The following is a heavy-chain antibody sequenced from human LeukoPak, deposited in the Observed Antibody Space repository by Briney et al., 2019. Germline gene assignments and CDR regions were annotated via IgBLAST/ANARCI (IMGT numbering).Heavy chain of an antibody. CDR3: AKGGGRITMVRGGFDY. J-gene: IGHJ4*02. D-gene: IGHD3-10*01. Sequence: SETLSLTCTVSGGSISSYYWSWIRQPPGKGLEWIGEINHSGSTNYNPSLKSRVTISVDTSKNQFSLKLSSVTAADTAVYYCAKGGGRITMVRGGFDYWGQGTLVTVSS. V-gene: IGHV4-34*01. CDR2: INHSGST. CDR1: GGSISSYY.